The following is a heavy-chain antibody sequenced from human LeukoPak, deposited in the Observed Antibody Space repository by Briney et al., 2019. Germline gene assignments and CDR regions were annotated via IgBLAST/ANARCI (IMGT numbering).Heavy chain of an antibody. J-gene: IGHJ4*02. Sequence: GGSLRLSCAASGFTFSSYSMNWVRQAPGKGLEWVSSISSSSSYIYYADSVKGRFTISRDNAKNSLYLQMNSLRAEDTAVYYCARDSYDFWSGYLSSGFDYWGQGTLVTVSS. CDR3: ARDSYDFWSGYLSSGFDY. V-gene: IGHV3-21*01. CDR2: ISSSSSYI. D-gene: IGHD3-3*01. CDR1: GFTFSSYS.